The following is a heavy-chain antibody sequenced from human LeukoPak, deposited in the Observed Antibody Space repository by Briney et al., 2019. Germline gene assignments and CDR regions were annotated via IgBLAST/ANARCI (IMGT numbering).Heavy chain of an antibody. J-gene: IGHJ4*02. Sequence: GGSLRLSCAASGFTFRNYGMHWVRQAPGKGLEWVAFVRNDGSNKYYADSVKGRFTISRDNSKNMLYLQMSSLRAEDTAVYYCAKDRKGYVLTGYYLFDYWGQGILVTVSS. CDR3: AKDRKGYVLTGYYLFDY. D-gene: IGHD3-9*01. V-gene: IGHV3-30*02. CDR1: GFTFRNYG. CDR2: VRNDGSNK.